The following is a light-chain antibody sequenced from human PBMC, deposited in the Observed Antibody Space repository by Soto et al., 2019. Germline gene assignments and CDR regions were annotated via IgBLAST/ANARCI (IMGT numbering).Light chain of an antibody. CDR1: QSVSSN. CDR3: QQYNNWPRT. CDR2: GAS. J-gene: IGKJ1*01. V-gene: IGKV3-15*01. Sequence: EIVMTQSPAPLSVSPGERATLSCRASQSVSSNLAWYQQKPGQAPRLLIYGASTRATGIPARFSGSGSGTEFTLTFSSLQSEDFAVYYCQQYNNWPRTFGQGTKVDI.